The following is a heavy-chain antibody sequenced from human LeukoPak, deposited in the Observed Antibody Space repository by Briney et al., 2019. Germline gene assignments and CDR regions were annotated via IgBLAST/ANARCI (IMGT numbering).Heavy chain of an antibody. CDR2: IKHIGST. CDR1: GGSLSGYY. J-gene: IGHJ3*01. D-gene: IGHD6-19*01. V-gene: IGHV4-34*01. CDR3: AASTAVAGRLGAFDV. Sequence: SETLSLTCAVYGGSLSGYYWSWIRQPPGKGLEWIGEIKHIGSTKYNPSLKSRVTISVDTSKNQFYLKLSSVTAADTAVYYCAASTAVAGRLGAFDVWGQGTMVTVSS.